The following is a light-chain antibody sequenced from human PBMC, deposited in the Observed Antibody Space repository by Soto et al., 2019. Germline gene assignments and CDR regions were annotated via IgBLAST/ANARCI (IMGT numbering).Light chain of an antibody. Sequence: EIVLTQSPATLSLSPGERGTLSCMASQNINRYLAWYHQKPGQPPRLLIYDASTRATGIPARFSGSGSGTDFTLTISSLEPEDFAVYYCQQRSNWPFVTFGQGTRLEIK. V-gene: IGKV3-11*01. CDR2: DAS. J-gene: IGKJ5*01. CDR1: QNINRY. CDR3: QQRSNWPFVT.